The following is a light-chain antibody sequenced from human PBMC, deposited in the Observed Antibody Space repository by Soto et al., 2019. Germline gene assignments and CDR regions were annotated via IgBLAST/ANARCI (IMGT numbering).Light chain of an antibody. V-gene: IGKV3-20*01. J-gene: IGKJ1*01. CDR1: QPVGSAY. Sequence: EIVLTQSPGTLSLSPGERATPSCRASQPVGSAYLAWYRQSLGQAPRPLIYATSSRATGISDRFSGSGSGTEFTLTISRLEPEDFAIYYCHQHGDSPWTFGQGTKVDIK. CDR2: ATS. CDR3: HQHGDSPWT.